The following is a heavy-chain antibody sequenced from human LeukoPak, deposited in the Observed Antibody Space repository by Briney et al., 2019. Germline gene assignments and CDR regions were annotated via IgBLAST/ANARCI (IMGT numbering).Heavy chain of an antibody. V-gene: IGHV1-69*13. CDR3: ATKWFYGSGSYYNPLVY. J-gene: IGHJ4*02. Sequence: SVKVSCKASGGTFSSYAISWVRQAPGQGLEWMGGIIPIFGTANYAQKFQGRVTITVDESTSTAYMELSSLRSEDTAVYYCATKWFYGSGSYYNPLVYWGQGTLVTVSS. CDR1: GGTFSSYA. D-gene: IGHD3-10*01. CDR2: IIPIFGTA.